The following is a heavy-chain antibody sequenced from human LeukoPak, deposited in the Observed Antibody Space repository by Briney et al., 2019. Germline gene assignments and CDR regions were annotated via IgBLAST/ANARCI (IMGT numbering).Heavy chain of an antibody. J-gene: IGHJ4*02. CDR3: ARDLLARGSYYSY. D-gene: IGHD1-26*01. CDR2: ISYDGSNK. Sequence: PGRSLRLSCAASGFTFSSYAMHWVRQAPGKGLEWVAVISYDGSNKYYADSVKGRFTISRDNSKNTLYLQMNSLRAEDTAVYYCARDLLARGSYYSYWVQGTLVTVSS. V-gene: IGHV3-30-3*01. CDR1: GFTFSSYA.